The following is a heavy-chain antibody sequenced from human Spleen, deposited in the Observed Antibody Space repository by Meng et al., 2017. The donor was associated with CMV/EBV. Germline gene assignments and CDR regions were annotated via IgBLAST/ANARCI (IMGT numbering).Heavy chain of an antibody. V-gene: IGHV3-74*01. CDR1: GFTFSSYW. D-gene: IGHD1-1*01. Sequence: GESLKISCAASGFTFSSYWMHWVRQAPGKGLVWVSRINSDGSSTSYADSVKGRFTISRDNAKNTLYLQMNSLRAEDTAVYYCARGRKTYNNAFDIWGQGTMVTVSS. CDR3: ARGRKTYNNAFDI. J-gene: IGHJ3*02. CDR2: INSDGSST.